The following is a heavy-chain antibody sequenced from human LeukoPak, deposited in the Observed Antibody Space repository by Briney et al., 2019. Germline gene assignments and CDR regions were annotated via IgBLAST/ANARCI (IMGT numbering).Heavy chain of an antibody. Sequence: ASVTVSCKASGYTFTGYYMHWVRQAPGQGLEGMGWINPNSGGTNYARKFQGRVTMTRDTSISTAYMELSRLRSDDTAVYYCARGDSYYYYGMDVWGQGTTVTVSS. J-gene: IGHJ6*02. CDR1: GYTFTGYY. CDR3: ARGDSYYYYGMDV. CDR2: INPNSGGT. V-gene: IGHV1-2*02.